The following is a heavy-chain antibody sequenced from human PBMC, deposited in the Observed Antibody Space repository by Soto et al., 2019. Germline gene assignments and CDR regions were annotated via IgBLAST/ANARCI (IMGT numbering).Heavy chain of an antibody. CDR2: ISSRGNYI. CDR3: AKGGPGSSSWHVDS. D-gene: IGHD6-13*01. Sequence: QVQLVESGGGLVKPGGSLRLSCAASGFTFRAYYMSWIRQAPGKGLEWISYISSRGNYINYADSVKGRFTISRDNAKNSLYLQMNGLRAEDTALYYCAKGGPGSSSWHVDSWGQGTLVTVSS. J-gene: IGHJ4*02. V-gene: IGHV3-11*05. CDR1: GFTFRAYY.